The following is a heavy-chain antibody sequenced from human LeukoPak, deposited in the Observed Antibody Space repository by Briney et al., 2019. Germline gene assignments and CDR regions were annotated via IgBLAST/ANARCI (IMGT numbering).Heavy chain of an antibody. V-gene: IGHV4-4*07. CDR1: GGSISSYY. J-gene: IGHJ5*02. D-gene: IGHD3-9*01. CDR2: IYTSGST. CDR3: AREGDILTGYPNWFDP. Sequence: SETLSLTCTVSGGSISSYYWSWIRQPAGKGLEWIGRIYTSGSTNYNPSLKSRVTMSVDTSKNQFSLKLSSVTAADTAVYYCAREGDILTGYPNWFDPWGQGTLVTVSS.